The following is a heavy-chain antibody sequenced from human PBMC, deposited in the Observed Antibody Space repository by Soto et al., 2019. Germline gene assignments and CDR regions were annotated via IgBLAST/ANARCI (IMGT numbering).Heavy chain of an antibody. CDR3: ARTSYCSGGTCSRSFDY. CDR2: IYPGDADT. D-gene: IGHD2-15*01. V-gene: IGHV5-51*01. J-gene: IGHJ4*02. Sequence: PGESLKISCQGSGYSFTTNWIGWVRQMPGKGLEWMGIIYPGDADTRYSPSFQGQVTISADKSISTAYLQWSSLQASDTAIYYCARTSYCSGGTCSRSFDYWGQGALVTVSS. CDR1: GYSFTTNW.